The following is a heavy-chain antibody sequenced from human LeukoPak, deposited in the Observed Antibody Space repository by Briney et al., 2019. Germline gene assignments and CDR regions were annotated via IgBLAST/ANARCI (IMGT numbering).Heavy chain of an antibody. V-gene: IGHV3-23*01. CDR2: ISGSGGST. Sequence: QTGGSLRLFCAASGFTFSSYAMSWVRQAPGKGLEWVSAISGSGGSTYYADSVKGRFTISRDNSKNTLYLQMNSLRAEDTAVYYCAKATGRFLEWNHEPLNWFDPWGQGTLVTVSS. CDR1: GFTFSSYA. CDR3: AKATGRFLEWNHEPLNWFDP. J-gene: IGHJ5*02. D-gene: IGHD3-3*01.